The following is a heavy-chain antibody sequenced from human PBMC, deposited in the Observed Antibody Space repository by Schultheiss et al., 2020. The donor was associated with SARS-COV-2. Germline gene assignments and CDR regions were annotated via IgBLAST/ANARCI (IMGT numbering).Heavy chain of an antibody. CDR3: ARVHPADKNYYYYGMDV. D-gene: IGHD6-19*01. CDR1: GYTFTSYG. V-gene: IGHV1-69*13. CDR2: IIPIFGKA. Sequence: SVKVSCKASGYTFTSYGISWVRQAPGQGLEWMGGIIPIFGKANYAQKFQGKVTITADESTSTAYMELSSLRSEDTAVYYCARVHPADKNYYYYGMDVWGQGTTVTISS. J-gene: IGHJ6*02.